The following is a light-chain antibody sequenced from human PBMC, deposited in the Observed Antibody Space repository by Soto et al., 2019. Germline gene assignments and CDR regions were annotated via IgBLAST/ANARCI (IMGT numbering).Light chain of an antibody. CDR3: SSYTSSSTLV. Sequence: QSALTQPASVSWSPGQSITISCTGTSSDIGAYNYVSWYQQHPGKAPQLMIYEVSNRPSGVSSRFSGSKSGNTASLTISGLQAEDEADYYCSSYTSSSTLVFGTGTKVTVL. J-gene: IGLJ1*01. V-gene: IGLV2-14*01. CDR1: SSDIGAYNY. CDR2: EVS.